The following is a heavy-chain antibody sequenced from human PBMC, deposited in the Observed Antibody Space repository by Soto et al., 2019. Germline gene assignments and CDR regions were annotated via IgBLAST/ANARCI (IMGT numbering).Heavy chain of an antibody. CDR1: GFTFSNYA. CDR2: FSGSGSST. J-gene: IGHJ4*02. D-gene: IGHD3-22*01. CDR3: AAGKYYYDSSGYYYGGDY. V-gene: IGHV3-23*01. Sequence: GGSLILSCAASGFTFSNYAMSWVRQAPGKGLEWVSGFSGSGSSTYYADSVKGRFTTSRDNSKNTLFLQMELSSLRSEDTAVYYCAAGKYYYDSSGYYYGGDYWGQGTLVTVSS.